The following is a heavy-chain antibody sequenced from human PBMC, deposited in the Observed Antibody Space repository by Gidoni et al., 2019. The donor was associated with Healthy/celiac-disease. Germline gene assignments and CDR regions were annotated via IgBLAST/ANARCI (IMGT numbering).Heavy chain of an antibody. D-gene: IGHD3-22*01. Sequence: EVQLVESGGGLVQPGGSLRLSCSASGFPFSSYSLNCVRQAPGKGLEWVSYISSSSSTIYYADSVKGRFTISRDNAKNSLYLQMNSLRAEDTAVYYCARDDGYYYDSSGYYRGGFGMDVWGQGTTVTVSS. CDR2: ISSSSSTI. J-gene: IGHJ6*02. CDR1: GFPFSSYS. CDR3: ARDDGYYYDSSGYYRGGFGMDV. V-gene: IGHV3-48*01.